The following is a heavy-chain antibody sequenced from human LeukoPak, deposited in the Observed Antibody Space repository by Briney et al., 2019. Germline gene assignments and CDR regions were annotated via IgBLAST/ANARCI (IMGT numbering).Heavy chain of an antibody. Sequence: GGSLRLSCAASGFTVGSNYMSWVRQAPGKGLDWVSGIYSGGTTYYADPVKGRFTISRDNSKNTMYLQMNSLRAEDTAMYYCARDNWSDGRLAAFDIWGQGTMVTVSS. D-gene: IGHD1-20*01. CDR2: IYSGGTT. CDR1: GFTVGSNY. V-gene: IGHV3-53*01. J-gene: IGHJ3*02. CDR3: ARDNWSDGRLAAFDI.